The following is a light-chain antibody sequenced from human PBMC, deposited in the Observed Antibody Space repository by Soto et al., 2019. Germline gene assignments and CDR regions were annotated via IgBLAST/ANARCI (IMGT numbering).Light chain of an antibody. J-gene: IGKJ1*01. V-gene: IGKV1-5*03. CDR1: QTISSW. Sequence: IQMTHSPSTLSLSVVYRVTITCRASQTISSWLAWYQQKPGKAPKLLIYKASTLKSGVPSRFSGSGSGTEFTLTISSLQPDDFATYYCQHYNSYSEAFGQGTKV. CDR2: KAS. CDR3: QHYNSYSEA.